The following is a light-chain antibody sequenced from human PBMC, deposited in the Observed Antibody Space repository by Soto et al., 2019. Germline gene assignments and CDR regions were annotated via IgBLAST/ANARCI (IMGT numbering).Light chain of an antibody. J-gene: IGLJ3*02. CDR3: PSYDSSLSGSV. CDR2: GNS. Sequence: QLVLTQPHSVSGAPGQRVTISCTGSSSNIGAGYDVHWYQQLPGTAPKLLIYGNSNRPSGVPDRFSGSKSGTSASLAITGLQAEYEADYYCPSYDSSLSGSVFGGGTKLTVL. CDR1: SSNIGAGYD. V-gene: IGLV1-40*01.